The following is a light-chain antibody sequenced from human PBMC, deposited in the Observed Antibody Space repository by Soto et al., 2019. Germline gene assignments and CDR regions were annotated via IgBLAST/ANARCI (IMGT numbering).Light chain of an antibody. CDR2: GAS. V-gene: IGKV3-15*01. Sequence: EIVMTQSPATLSVPPGERATLSCRASQSVSSTLARYQQKPGHSPRLLIYGASTRATGIPDRFSGSGSGTEFTLAISSLQSEDFAVYYCQQYSDWPYTFGQGTKLEIK. CDR3: QQYSDWPYT. J-gene: IGKJ2*01. CDR1: QSVSST.